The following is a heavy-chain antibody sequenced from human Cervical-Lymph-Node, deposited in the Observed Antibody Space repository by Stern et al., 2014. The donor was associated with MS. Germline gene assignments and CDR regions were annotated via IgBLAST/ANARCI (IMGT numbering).Heavy chain of an antibody. V-gene: IGHV1-69*01. J-gene: IGHJ4*02. CDR2: IIPMVGIA. Sequence: QVQLVQSGAEVKKPGSSVKVSCKASGGTFSSYTIGWVRQAPGQGLECMGGIIPMVGIANYAEKFQGRVTITADESTSTAYMDLSTLRSEDTAVYYCARATSDYIWGSYRYLDYWGQGTQVTVSS. CDR3: ARATSDYIWGSYRYLDY. D-gene: IGHD3-16*02. CDR1: GGTFSSYT.